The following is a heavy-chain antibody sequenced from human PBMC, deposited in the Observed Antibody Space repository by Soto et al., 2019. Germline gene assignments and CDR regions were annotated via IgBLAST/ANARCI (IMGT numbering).Heavy chain of an antibody. CDR2: IYWDDDK. D-gene: IGHD3-22*01. J-gene: IGHJ4*02. V-gene: IGHV2-5*02. CDR3: AHSSFYYHSSGYSYDY. CDR1: GLSLSTSGVG. Sequence: QITLKESGPTLVKPTETLTLTCSVSGLSLSTSGVGVAWIRQPPGKALEWLALIYWDDDKRYRPSLRSSLTITKDTSRNQVVLTMTNMDPVDTGTYYCAHSSFYYHSSGYSYDYWGQGTLVTVSS.